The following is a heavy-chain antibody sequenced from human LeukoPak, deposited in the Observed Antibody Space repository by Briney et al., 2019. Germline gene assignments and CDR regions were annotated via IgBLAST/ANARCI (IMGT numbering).Heavy chain of an antibody. D-gene: IGHD3-22*01. CDR2: ISYDGSNK. CDR3: ARVRYYDSSGYSDYYYYYGMDV. V-gene: IGHV3-30-3*01. CDR1: GFTFRSYA. Sequence: GGSLRLSCEASGFTFRSYAMHWVRPAPAKGLEWVAVISYDGSNKYYADSVKGRFTISRDNSKNTLYLQMNSLRAEDTAVYYCARVRYYDSSGYSDYYYYYGMDVWGQGTTVTVSS. J-gene: IGHJ6*02.